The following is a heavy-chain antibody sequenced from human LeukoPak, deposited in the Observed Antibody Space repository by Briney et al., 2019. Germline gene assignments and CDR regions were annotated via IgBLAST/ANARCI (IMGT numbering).Heavy chain of an antibody. D-gene: IGHD4-17*01. V-gene: IGHV4-59*01. CDR3: ARGGDYGDLRYFDY. Sequence: SETLSLTCTVSGGSINFYYWSWIRQPAGKGLEWIGHIYYSGATNYNPSLRSRVTISVDTSKNQFSLKLRSVTAADTAVYYCARGGDYGDLRYFDYWGQGTLVTVSS. CDR1: GGSINFYY. J-gene: IGHJ4*02. CDR2: IYYSGAT.